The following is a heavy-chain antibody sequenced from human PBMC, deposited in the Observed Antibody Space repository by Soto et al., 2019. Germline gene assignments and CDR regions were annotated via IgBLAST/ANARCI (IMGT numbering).Heavy chain of an antibody. D-gene: IGHD1-26*01. CDR3: CGSYWSFWDYYYGMDV. CDR2: IRSKAYGGTT. J-gene: IGHJ6*02. Sequence: PGGSLRLSCTASGFTFGDYAMSWFRQAPGKGLEWVGFIRSKAYGGTTEYAASVKGRFTISRDDSKSIAYLQMNSLKTEDTAVYYCCGSYWSFWDYYYGMDVWGQGTTVTVSS. V-gene: IGHV3-49*03. CDR1: GFTFGDYA.